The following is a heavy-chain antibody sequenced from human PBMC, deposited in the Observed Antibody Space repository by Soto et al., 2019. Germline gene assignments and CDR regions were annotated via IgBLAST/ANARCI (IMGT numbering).Heavy chain of an antibody. J-gene: IGHJ4*02. CDR3: ARVPSSSYHYFDY. V-gene: IGHV4-59*12. CDR2: IYYSGST. D-gene: IGHD6-13*01. Sequence: SETLSLTCTVSGGSISSYYWSWIRQPPGKGLEWIGYIYYSGSTNYNPSLKSRVTISRDNSKNTLYLQMSSLRAEDTAVYYCARVPSSSYHYFDYWGQGTLVTVSS. CDR1: GGSISSYY.